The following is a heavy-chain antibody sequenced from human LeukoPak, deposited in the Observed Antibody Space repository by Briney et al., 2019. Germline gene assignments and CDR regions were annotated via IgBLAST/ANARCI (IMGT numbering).Heavy chain of an antibody. CDR2: MNPNSGNT. J-gene: IGHJ5*02. V-gene: IGHV1-8*01. D-gene: IGHD3-16*01. Sequence: ASVKVSCKASGYTFTSYDINWVRQATGQGLEWMGWMNPNSGNTGYAQKFQGRVTMTRNTSISTAYMELSSLRSEDTAVYCCARGPNWGTRVRYNWFDPWGQGTLVTVSS. CDR1: GYTFTSYD. CDR3: ARGPNWGTRVRYNWFDP.